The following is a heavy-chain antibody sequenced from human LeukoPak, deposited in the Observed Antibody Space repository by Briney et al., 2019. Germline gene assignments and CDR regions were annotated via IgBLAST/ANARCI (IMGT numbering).Heavy chain of an antibody. Sequence: PSETLSLTCTVSGGSISSYYWSWIRQPPGKGLEWIGYIYYSGSTNYNPSLKSRVTISVDTSKNQFSLKLSSVTAAGTAVYYCARVRWEYYGSGPDYWGQRTLVTVSS. CDR3: ARVRWEYYGSGPDY. V-gene: IGHV4-59*01. CDR1: GGSISSYY. J-gene: IGHJ4*02. CDR2: IYYSGST. D-gene: IGHD3-10*01.